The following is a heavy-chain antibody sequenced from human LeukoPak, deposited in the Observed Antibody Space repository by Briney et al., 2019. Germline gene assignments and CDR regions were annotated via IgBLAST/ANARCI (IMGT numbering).Heavy chain of an antibody. J-gene: IGHJ4*02. CDR3: ARMAAYYYDSSGHLNYFDY. D-gene: IGHD3-22*01. Sequence: GGSLRLSCAASGFTFDDYGMSWVGQAPGKGLEWVSGINWNGGSKDYEDSVKGRFTISRDNAKNSLYLQMNSLRAEDTALYYCARMAAYYYDSSGHLNYFDYWGQGTLVTVSS. CDR1: GFTFDDYG. CDR2: INWNGGSK. V-gene: IGHV3-20*04.